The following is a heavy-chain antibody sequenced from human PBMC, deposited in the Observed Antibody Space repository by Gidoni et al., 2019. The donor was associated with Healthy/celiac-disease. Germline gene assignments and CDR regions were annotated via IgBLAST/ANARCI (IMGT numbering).Heavy chain of an antibody. J-gene: IGHJ6*02. CDR3: ASSYDSSGYYLPPSYYGMDV. CDR1: GGTFSSYA. Sequence: QVQLVQSGAEVTKPGSSVKVSCKASGGTFSSYAISWVRQAPGQGLEWMGGIIPIFGTANYAQKFQGRVTITADESTSTAYMELSSLRSEDTAVYYCASSYDSSGYYLPPSYYGMDVWGQGTTVTVSS. V-gene: IGHV1-69*01. CDR2: IIPIFGTA. D-gene: IGHD3-22*01.